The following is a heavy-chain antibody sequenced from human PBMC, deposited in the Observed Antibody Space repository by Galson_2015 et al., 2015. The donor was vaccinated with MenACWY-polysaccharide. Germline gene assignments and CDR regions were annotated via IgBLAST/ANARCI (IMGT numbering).Heavy chain of an antibody. J-gene: IGHJ6*03. CDR1: GTSFRSYA. D-gene: IGHD2-2*01. Sequence: SLRLSCAVSGTSFRSYAMHWVRQAPGRGLEWVAVVSYDGNSQKYAEAVKGRFPISRDNSKKTVYLQMNSLRPEDTAIYSCARDGCISTNCHDSYNYFMDVWGRGTTVIVAS. CDR3: ARDGCISTNCHDSYNYFMDV. V-gene: IGHV3-30*04. CDR2: VSYDGNSQ.